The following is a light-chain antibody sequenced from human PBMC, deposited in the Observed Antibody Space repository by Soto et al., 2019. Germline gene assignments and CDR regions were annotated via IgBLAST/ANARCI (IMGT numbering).Light chain of an antibody. Sequence: DIQLTQSPSFLSASVGDRVTITCRASQTVSSYLVWYQQKPGKAPKVLITDASTLQSGVPSRFRGSGFGTEFTLTIRGLQPEYVATYYCQQLNNFVTFGPGTKVNI. CDR2: DAS. CDR1: QTVSSY. V-gene: IGKV1-9*01. J-gene: IGKJ3*01. CDR3: QQLNNFVT.